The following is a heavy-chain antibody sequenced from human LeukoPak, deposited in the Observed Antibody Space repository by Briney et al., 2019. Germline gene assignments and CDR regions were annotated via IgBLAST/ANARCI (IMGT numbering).Heavy chain of an antibody. D-gene: IGHD3-22*01. Sequence: GASVKVSCKASGYSFTNYGIIWVRQAPGQGLEWMGWISAYNGNTNYAQKVQGRVTMTTDTSTSTAYMELRSLRSEDTAVYYCARVPSSMIVVGLFDYWGQGTLLTVSS. CDR2: ISAYNGNT. CDR1: GYSFTNYG. V-gene: IGHV1-18*01. J-gene: IGHJ4*02. CDR3: ARVPSSMIVVGLFDY.